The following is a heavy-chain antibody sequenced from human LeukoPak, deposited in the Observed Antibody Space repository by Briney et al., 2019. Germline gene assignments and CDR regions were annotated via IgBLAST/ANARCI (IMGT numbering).Heavy chain of an antibody. J-gene: IGHJ4*02. CDR2: IYSGGST. CDR3: ARNREPTRYCSGGSCSEG. Sequence: GGSLSLSCAASGFTFSSYSMSWVRQAPGKGLEWVSVIYSGGSTYYADSVKGRFTISRDNSKNTLYLQMNSLRAEDTAVYYCARNREPTRYCSGGSCSEGWGQGTLVTVSS. V-gene: IGHV3-66*01. CDR1: GFTFSSYS. D-gene: IGHD2-15*01.